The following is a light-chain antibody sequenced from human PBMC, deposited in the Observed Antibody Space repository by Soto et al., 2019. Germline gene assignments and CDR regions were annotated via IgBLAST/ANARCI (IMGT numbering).Light chain of an antibody. Sequence: EIVLTQSPGTQSLSPGERATLSCKASQSVSSNFLAWYQRKPGQAPRLLIYGASYRATDIPYRFSGSGSGTDFTLTITRLEPEDCAVYYCQQYCTSPPTFGQGTKVEI. CDR1: QSVSSNF. CDR2: GAS. J-gene: IGKJ1*01. V-gene: IGKV3-20*01. CDR3: QQYCTSPPT.